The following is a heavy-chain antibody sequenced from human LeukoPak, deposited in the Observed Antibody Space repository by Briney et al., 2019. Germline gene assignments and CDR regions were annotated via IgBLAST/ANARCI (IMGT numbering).Heavy chain of an antibody. CDR1: GGSISSYY. CDR2: IYYSGST. D-gene: IGHD6-13*01. Sequence: SETLSLTCTVSGGSISSYYWSWIRQPPGKGLEWIGSIYYSGSTYYNPSLKSRVTISVDTSKNQFSLKLSSVTAADTAVYYCARLPLNIAAAGFFDYWGQGTLVTVSS. J-gene: IGHJ4*02. CDR3: ARLPLNIAAAGFFDY. V-gene: IGHV4-59*05.